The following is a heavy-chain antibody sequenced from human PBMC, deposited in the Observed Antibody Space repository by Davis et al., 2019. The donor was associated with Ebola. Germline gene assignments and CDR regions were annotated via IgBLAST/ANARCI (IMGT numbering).Heavy chain of an antibody. CDR1: GFTVSSNY. CDR2: ISGSGGST. V-gene: IGHV3-23*01. Sequence: GGSLRLSCAASGFTVSSNYMSWVRQAPGKGLEWVSAISGSGGSTYYADSVKGRFTISRDNSKKTLYLQMNSLRAEDTAVYYCARDRPLDFFFGDYYGMDVWGQGTTVTVSS. D-gene: IGHD3-16*01. J-gene: IGHJ6*02. CDR3: ARDRPLDFFFGDYYGMDV.